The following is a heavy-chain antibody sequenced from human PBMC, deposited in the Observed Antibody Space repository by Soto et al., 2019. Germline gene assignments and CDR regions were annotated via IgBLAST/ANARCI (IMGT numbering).Heavy chain of an antibody. CDR2: INPNSGGT. CDR1: GYTLTGDY. CDR3: ARTFPGYSSGWYFDY. J-gene: IGHJ4*02. V-gene: IGHV1-2*02. Sequence: GASVKVSCKASGYTLTGDYMRWVRQAPGQGLEWMGWINPNSGGTNYAQKFQGRVTMTRDTSISTAYMELSRLRSDDTAVYYCARTFPGYSSGWYFDYWGQGTLVTVSS. D-gene: IGHD6-19*01.